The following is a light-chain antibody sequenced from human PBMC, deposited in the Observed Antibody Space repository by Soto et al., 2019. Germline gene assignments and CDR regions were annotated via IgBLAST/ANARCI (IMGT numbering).Light chain of an antibody. CDR3: QQYGSSPWT. J-gene: IGKJ1*01. CDR1: QGFSSSY. CDR2: GAS. V-gene: IGKV3-20*01. Sequence: EIVLTQSPGTLSLSPGERATLSCRASQGFSSSYVAWYQQKPGQAPSLLIYGASSRATGIPERFSGSGSGTDFTLTISRLEPEDSAVYYCQQYGSSPWTFGQGNKVEI.